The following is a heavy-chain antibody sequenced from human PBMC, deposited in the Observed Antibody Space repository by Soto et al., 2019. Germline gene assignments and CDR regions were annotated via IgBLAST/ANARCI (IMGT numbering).Heavy chain of an antibody. CDR3: TGVRGRRYNYGLDN. CDR1: GFTFGDYA. CDR2: IRSKAYGGTT. J-gene: IGHJ4*02. V-gene: IGHV3-49*03. Sequence: SLRLSCTASGFTFGDYAMSWFRQAPGKGREWVGFIRSKAYGGTTEYAASVRGRFTISRDDYKSIAYLQMNSLKTEDTAVYYCTGVRGRRYNYGLDNSGQGILVTFCS. D-gene: IGHD5-18*01.